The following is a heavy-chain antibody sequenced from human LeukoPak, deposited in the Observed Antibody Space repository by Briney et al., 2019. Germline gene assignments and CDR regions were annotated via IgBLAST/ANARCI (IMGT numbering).Heavy chain of an antibody. CDR1: GFTFSSYG. V-gene: IGHV3-33*01. CDR2: IWYDGSNK. CDR3: ARGSLSSSSNDY. Sequence: GGSLRLSCAASGFTFSSYGMHWVRQAPGKGLEWVAVIWYDGSNKYYADSVKGRFTISRDNSKKTLYLQMNSRRAGDTAVYYCARGSLSSSSNDYWGQGTLVTVSS. D-gene: IGHD6-6*01. J-gene: IGHJ4*02.